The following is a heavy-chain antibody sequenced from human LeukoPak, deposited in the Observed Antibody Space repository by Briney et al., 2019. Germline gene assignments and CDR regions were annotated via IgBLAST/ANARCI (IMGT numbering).Heavy chain of an antibody. CDR1: GFTFSSYS. J-gene: IGHJ6*02. CDR3: ARVGCSGGRCPGYGMDV. V-gene: IGHV3-21*01. D-gene: IGHD2-15*01. CDR2: ISSSSTYI. Sequence: GGSLRLSCAASGFTFSSYSMNWVRQPQGKGLEWVSSISSSSTYIYYADSVKGRFTISRDNAKNSLYLQMNSLRVEDTAVYYCARVGCSGGRCPGYGMDVWGQGTTVTVSS.